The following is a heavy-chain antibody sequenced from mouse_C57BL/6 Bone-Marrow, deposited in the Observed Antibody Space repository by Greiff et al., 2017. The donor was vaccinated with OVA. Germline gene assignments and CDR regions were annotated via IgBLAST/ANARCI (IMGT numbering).Heavy chain of an antibody. V-gene: IGHV1-80*01. CDR1: GYAFSSYW. J-gene: IGHJ2*01. Sequence: QVQLKESGAELVKPGASVKISCKASGYAFSSYWMNWVKQRPGKGLEWIGQIYPGDGDTNYNGKFKGKATLTADKSSSTAYMQLSSLTSEDSAVYFCARSGITVVVDYWGQGTTLTVSS. D-gene: IGHD1-1*01. CDR2: IYPGDGDT. CDR3: ARSGITVVVDY.